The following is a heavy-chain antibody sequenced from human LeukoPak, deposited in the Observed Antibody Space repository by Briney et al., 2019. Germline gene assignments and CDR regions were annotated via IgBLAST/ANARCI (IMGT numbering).Heavy chain of an antibody. V-gene: IGHV1-46*01. CDR1: GYTFTNYY. D-gene: IGHD6-13*01. J-gene: IGHJ4*02. CDR3: ARARDSSSWYSAPFDY. Sequence: ASVKVSCKASGYTFTNYYIHWVRQAPGQGLEWMGLINPGGDNTNYAQNFQGRVTMTRDTSASTVYMELSSLRSEDTAVYYCARARDSSSWYSAPFDYWGQGTLVTVSS. CDR2: INPGGDNT.